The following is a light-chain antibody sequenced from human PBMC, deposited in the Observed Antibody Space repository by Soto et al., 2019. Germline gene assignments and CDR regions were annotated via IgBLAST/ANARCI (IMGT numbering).Light chain of an antibody. Sequence: QAVLTQPRSVSGSPGQSVTISCTGTNSDVGTYNYVSWYQQHPGKAPKLIIYDVTKRPSGVPDRFSGSKSGNTASLIISGLQAADEADYYCCCCSYAGSSSFRVLFGGGTKLTVL. V-gene: IGLV2-11*01. J-gene: IGLJ2*01. CDR2: DVT. CDR3: CSYAGSSSFRVL. CDR1: NSDVGTYNY.